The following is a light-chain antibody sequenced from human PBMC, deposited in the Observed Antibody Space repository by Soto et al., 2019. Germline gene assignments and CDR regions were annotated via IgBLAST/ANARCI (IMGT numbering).Light chain of an antibody. Sequence: DIQMTQSPSSLSASVGDRVTITCRTSQTITTSLNWYRQKPGKAPDXLIYAASSLQSGVPSRFSGSGSGTDFTLTISSLQPEDFATYYCQQSYSTPTTFGQGTKVDIK. J-gene: IGKJ1*01. CDR2: AAS. V-gene: IGKV1-39*01. CDR1: QTITTS. CDR3: QQSYSTPTT.